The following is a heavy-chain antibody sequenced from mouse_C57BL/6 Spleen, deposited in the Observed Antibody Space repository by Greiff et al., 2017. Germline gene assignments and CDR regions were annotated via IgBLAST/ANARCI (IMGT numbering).Heavy chain of an antibody. Sequence: VQLQESGPGLVAPSQSLSITCTVSGFSLTSYGVHWVRQPPGKGLEWLVVIWSDGSTTSNSALKSRLSISKDNSKSQVCLKMNRLQTDDTAMYFCARHGRGYSMDYWGQGTSVTVSS. CDR3: ARHGRGYSMDY. CDR1: GFSLTSYG. J-gene: IGHJ4*01. CDR2: IWSDGST. V-gene: IGHV2-6-1*01.